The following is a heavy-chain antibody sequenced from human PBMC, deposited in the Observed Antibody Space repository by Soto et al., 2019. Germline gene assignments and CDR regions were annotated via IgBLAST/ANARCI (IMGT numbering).Heavy chain of an antibody. CDR2: ISHRGST. Sequence: QGELQQWGAGLLKPSETLSLTCAVYVGSFSGYQWSWIRQSPEKGLEWIGEISHRGSTNYNPSLHSRVTISVDTSKNQFSLQLTSVTAADTAVYYCARAGSDEWGAVSLWGHGILVTVSS. D-gene: IGHD3-10*01. CDR1: VGSFSGYQ. V-gene: IGHV4-34*01. J-gene: IGHJ4*01. CDR3: ARAGSDEWGAVSL.